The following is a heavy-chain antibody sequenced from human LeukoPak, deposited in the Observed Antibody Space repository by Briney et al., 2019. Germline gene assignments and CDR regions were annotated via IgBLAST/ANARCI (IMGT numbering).Heavy chain of an antibody. J-gene: IGHJ5*02. CDR2: ISYDGSNK. D-gene: IGHD6-19*01. CDR3: ARLAVAGTPGGVWFDP. Sequence: PGGSLRLSCAASGFAVSSSYMSWVRQAPGKGLEWVAVISYDGSNKYYADSVKGRFTISRDNSKNTLYLQMNSLRAEDTAVYYCARLAVAGTPGGVWFDPWGQGTLVTVSS. CDR1: GFAVSSSY. V-gene: IGHV3-30*03.